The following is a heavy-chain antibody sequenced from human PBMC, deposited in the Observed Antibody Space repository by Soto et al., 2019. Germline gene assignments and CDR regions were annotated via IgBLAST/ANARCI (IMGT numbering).Heavy chain of an antibody. CDR2: IHNSGTT. J-gene: IGHJ6*02. Sequence: QVQLQESGPGLVKPSQTLSLTCLVSGDSISSSYFYWSWIRQVPGKGPEGIGHIHNSGTTHYNPSIRSRLTISLDTSKNQFSLRLSSVTAADTAVYFCARDRSHYVWAISRTYGMDVWGQGTTVTVSS. CDR3: ARDRSHYVWAISRTYGMDV. V-gene: IGHV4-31*03. D-gene: IGHD3-16*01. CDR1: GDSISSSYFY.